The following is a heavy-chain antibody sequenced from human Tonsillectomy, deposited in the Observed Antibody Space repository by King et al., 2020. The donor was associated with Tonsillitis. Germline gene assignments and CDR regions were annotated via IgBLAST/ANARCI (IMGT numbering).Heavy chain of an antibody. J-gene: IGHJ6*03. V-gene: IGHV1-69*06. CDR3: AAGYYDSSGYSFYYYYYIDV. CDR1: GGTFSAYG. Sequence: AQLVQSGAEVKKPGSSVKVSCKASGGTFSAYGISWVRQAPGQGLEWVGGIIPIFGSAHNTQKFQGSVTITADKSTSTAYMELSSLRSEDTAVYYCAAGYYDSSGYSFYYYYYIDVWGKGTTVTVSS. D-gene: IGHD3-22*01. CDR2: IIPIFGSA.